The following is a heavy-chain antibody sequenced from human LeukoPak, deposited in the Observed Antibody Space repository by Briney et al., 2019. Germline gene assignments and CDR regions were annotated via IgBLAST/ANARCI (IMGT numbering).Heavy chain of an antibody. D-gene: IGHD6-13*01. V-gene: IGHV3-7*01. CDR1: GFTFSSYW. CDR3: ARVRWGSSSAYYMDV. J-gene: IGHJ6*03. CDR2: IKQDASEK. Sequence: GGSLRLSCAASGFTFSSYWMSWVRQAPGKGLEWVANIKQDASEKYYVDSVTGRFTISRDNAKNSLSLQMNTLRGEDTALYFCARVRWGSSSAYYMDVWGEGTTVTVSS.